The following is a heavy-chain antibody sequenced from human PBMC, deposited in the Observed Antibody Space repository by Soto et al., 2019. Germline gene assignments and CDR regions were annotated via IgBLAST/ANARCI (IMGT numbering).Heavy chain of an antibody. Sequence: ASVKVSCKASGYTFTNYDINWVRQATGQGLDWMGWMNPKSGNAGSAQKFQGRVTMTRDTARNTAYMGLRSQTAEDTAVYFCARGQEYYDSSGYNDYGGQGTLVTVSS. CDR1: GYTFTNYD. CDR2: MNPKSGNA. V-gene: IGHV1-8*01. D-gene: IGHD3-22*01. CDR3: ARGQEYYDSSGYNDY. J-gene: IGHJ4*02.